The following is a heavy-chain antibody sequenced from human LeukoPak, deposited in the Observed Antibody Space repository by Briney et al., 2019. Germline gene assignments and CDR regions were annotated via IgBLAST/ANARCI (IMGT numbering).Heavy chain of an antibody. CDR2: IYIDGST. Sequence: PGGSLRLSCAASGFTVTNKYMSWVRQAPGKGLEWVSIIYIDGSTYYADSVKGRFTISRDNAKNSLYLQMNSLRAEDTAVYYCARGGAVAGNNYFDYWGQGTLVTVSS. V-gene: IGHV3-53*01. J-gene: IGHJ4*02. CDR1: GFTVTNKY. D-gene: IGHD6-19*01. CDR3: ARGGAVAGNNYFDY.